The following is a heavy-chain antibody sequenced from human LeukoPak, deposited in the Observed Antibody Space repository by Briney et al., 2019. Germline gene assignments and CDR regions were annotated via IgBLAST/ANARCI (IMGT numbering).Heavy chain of an antibody. CDR2: IYHSGST. CDR3: ARHPGRRGIPGKGYYFDY. J-gene: IGHJ4*02. Sequence: SETLSLTCAVSGGSISSSNWWSWVRQPPGKGLEWIGEIYHSGSTNYNPSLKSRVTISVDTSKNQFSLKLSSVTAADTAVYYCARHPGRRGIPGKGYYFDYWGQGTLVTVSS. V-gene: IGHV4-4*02. CDR1: GGSISSSNW. D-gene: IGHD1-14*01.